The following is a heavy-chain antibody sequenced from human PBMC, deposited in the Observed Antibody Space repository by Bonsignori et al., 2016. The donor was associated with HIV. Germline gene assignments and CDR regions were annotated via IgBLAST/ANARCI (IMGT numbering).Heavy chain of an antibody. J-gene: IGHJ6*03. CDR3: AREGLPRYYYYYMDV. Sequence: WVRQAPGQGLEWMGWISAYNGNTNYAQKLQGRVTMTTDTSTSTAYMELRSLRSDDTAVYYCAREGLPRYYYYYMDVWGKGTTVTVSS. CDR2: ISAYNGNT. V-gene: IGHV1-18*01.